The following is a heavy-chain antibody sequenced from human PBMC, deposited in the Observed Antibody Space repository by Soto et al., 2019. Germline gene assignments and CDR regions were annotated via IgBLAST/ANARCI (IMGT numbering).Heavy chain of an antibody. J-gene: IGHJ4*02. Sequence: ASVKVSCKASGYTFTSYGLSWVRQAPGQGLEWMGWISAYNGNTNYAQKLQGRVTMTTDTSTSTAYMELRSLRSDDTAVYYCARGFDILTGYYSPYWGQGTLVTAPQ. V-gene: IGHV1-18*01. CDR3: ARGFDILTGYYSPY. CDR2: ISAYNGNT. D-gene: IGHD3-9*01. CDR1: GYTFTSYG.